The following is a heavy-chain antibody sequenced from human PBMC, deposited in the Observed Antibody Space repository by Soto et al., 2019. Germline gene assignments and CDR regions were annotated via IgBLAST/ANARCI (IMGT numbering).Heavy chain of an antibody. CDR3: ARDSGWPILNFDN. J-gene: IGHJ4*02. Sequence: GGSLRLSCAASDFDFSSYGIHWVRQAPGKGLEWVAASSYDGRETFYADSAKGRFTVSKEMSKNTAFLQMNALRHEDTAVYFCARDSGWPILNFDNWGQGTPVTV. CDR1: DFDFSSYG. CDR2: SSYDGRET. V-gene: IGHV3-30*03. D-gene: IGHD3-10*01.